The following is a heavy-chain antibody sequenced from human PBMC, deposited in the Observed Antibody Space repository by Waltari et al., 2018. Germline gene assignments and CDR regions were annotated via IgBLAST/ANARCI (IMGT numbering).Heavy chain of an antibody. Sequence: QVQLVQSGAEVKKPGSSVKVSCKASGGTFSRYTISWFRQAPGQGLEWMGRIIPILGIANYAQKFQGRVTITADKSTSTAYMELSSLRSEDTAVYYCASHYYDSSGTGYWGQGTLVTVSS. J-gene: IGHJ4*02. CDR3: ASHYYDSSGTGY. CDR1: GGTFSRYT. CDR2: IIPILGIA. V-gene: IGHV1-69*02. D-gene: IGHD3-22*01.